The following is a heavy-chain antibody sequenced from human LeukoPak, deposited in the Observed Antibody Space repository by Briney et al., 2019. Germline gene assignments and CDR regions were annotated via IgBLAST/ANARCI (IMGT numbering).Heavy chain of an antibody. D-gene: IGHD4-11*01. CDR1: GFTFSSYA. J-gene: IGHJ4*02. CDR2: INSDGSST. Sequence: PGGSLRLSCAASGFTFSSYAMHWARQAPGKGLVWVSRINSDGSSTSYADSVKGRFTISRDNSKNTLYLQMNSLRAEDTAVYYCAKDHPMTTVTGPSFDYWGQGTLVTVSS. V-gene: IGHV3-74*01. CDR3: AKDHPMTTVTGPSFDY.